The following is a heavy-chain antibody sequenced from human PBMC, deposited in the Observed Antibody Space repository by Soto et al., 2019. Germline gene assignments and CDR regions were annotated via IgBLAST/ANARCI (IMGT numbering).Heavy chain of an antibody. CDR3: ARGWATSYYYYMDV. D-gene: IGHD1-26*01. Sequence: GGSLRLSCAASGFTFSSYSMNWVRQAPGKGLEWVSSISSSSSYIYYADSVKGRFTISRDNAKNSLYLQMNSLRAEDTAVYYCARGWATSYYYYMDVWGKGTTVTVSS. J-gene: IGHJ6*03. CDR2: ISSSSSYI. V-gene: IGHV3-21*01. CDR1: GFTFSSYS.